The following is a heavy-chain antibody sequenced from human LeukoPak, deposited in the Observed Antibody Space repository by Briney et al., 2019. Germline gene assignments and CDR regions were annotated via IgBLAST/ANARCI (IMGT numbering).Heavy chain of an antibody. CDR3: ANPQSRGYDYLDY. J-gene: IGHJ4*02. CDR2: ISIDGGEK. V-gene: IGHV3-30*18. D-gene: IGHD5-12*01. Sequence: GRSLRLSCAGSRFTFSNYGMHWVRQAPGKGLEWVAVISIDGGEKHCGDSVRGRFTISRDNSKNMLYLQMNSLRVEDAAVYYCANPQSRGYDYLDYWGQGTLVSVSS. CDR1: RFTFSNYG.